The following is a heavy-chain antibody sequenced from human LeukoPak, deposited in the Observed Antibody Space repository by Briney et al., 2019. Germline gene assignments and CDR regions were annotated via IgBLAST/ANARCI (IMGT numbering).Heavy chain of an antibody. V-gene: IGHV3-30-3*01. CDR2: ISYDGSNK. D-gene: IGHD3-3*01. CDR3: ARDDDFWSGYSPGD. Sequence: GGSLRLSCAASGFTFSSYAMHWVRQAPGKGLEWVAVISYDGSNKYYADSVKGRFTISRDNSKNTLYLQMNSLRAEDTAVYYCARDDDFWSGYSPGDWGQGTLVTVSS. CDR1: GFTFSSYA. J-gene: IGHJ4*02.